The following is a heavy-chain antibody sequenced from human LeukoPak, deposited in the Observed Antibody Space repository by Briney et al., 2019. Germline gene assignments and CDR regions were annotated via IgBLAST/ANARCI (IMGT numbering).Heavy chain of an antibody. CDR3: VRDGGVSGYDLLDY. J-gene: IGHJ4*02. V-gene: IGHV3-7*01. CDR1: GFTFSNYW. Sequence: PGGSLRLSCAASGFTFSNYWMSWVRQAPGKGLEWVARINQDGSEEHYMDSVKARFIISRDNAKNSLSLQMDSLRAEDTAVYYCVRDGGVSGYDLLDYWGQGTLVTVSS. D-gene: IGHD5-12*01. CDR2: INQDGSEE.